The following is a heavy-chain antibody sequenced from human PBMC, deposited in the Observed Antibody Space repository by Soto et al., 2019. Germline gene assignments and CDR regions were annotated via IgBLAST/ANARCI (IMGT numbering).Heavy chain of an antibody. Sequence: GESRKISCKGSGYSFTSYWIGWVRQMPGKGLEWMGIIYPGDSDTRYSPSLQGQVTISADKSISTAYLQWSSLKASDTAMYYCARRGVDGAGPNCHSYGTDVWGQGDTVTLS. J-gene: IGHJ6*02. CDR2: IYPGDSDT. D-gene: IGHD7-27*01. CDR1: GYSFTSYW. CDR3: ARRGVDGAGPNCHSYGTDV. V-gene: IGHV5-51*01.